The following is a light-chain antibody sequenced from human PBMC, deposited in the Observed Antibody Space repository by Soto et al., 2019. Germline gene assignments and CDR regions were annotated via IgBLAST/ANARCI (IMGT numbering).Light chain of an antibody. CDR3: AAWDDSLNGVV. Sequence: HCVLTQPPSASGTPGQRVTISWSGSSSNIGSNTVNWYQQLPGTAPKLLIYSNNQRPSGVPDRFSGSKSGTSASLAISGLQSEDEADYYCAAWDDSLNGVVFGGGTKLTVL. CDR1: SSNIGSNT. CDR2: SNN. J-gene: IGLJ2*01. V-gene: IGLV1-44*01.